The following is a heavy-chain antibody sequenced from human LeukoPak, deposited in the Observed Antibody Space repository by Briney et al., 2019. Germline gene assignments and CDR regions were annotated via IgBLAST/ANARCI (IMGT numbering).Heavy chain of an antibody. CDR3: ARGGIDTSH. J-gene: IGHJ4*02. V-gene: IGHV3-7*01. CDR2: IKQDGSET. Sequence: GGSLRLSCLASGLTFSNFWMTWLRQAPGKGLEWVANIKQDGSETYYSDSVRGRFTISRDNAKNSLYLQMNSLRAEDTAIFYCARGGIDTSHWGQGTLVTVSS. CDR1: GLTFSNFW. D-gene: IGHD3-16*01.